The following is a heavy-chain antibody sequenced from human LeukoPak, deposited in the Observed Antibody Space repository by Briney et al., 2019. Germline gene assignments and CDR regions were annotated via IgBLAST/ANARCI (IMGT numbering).Heavy chain of an antibody. CDR3: AKAGVAVAGDAFDI. CDR1: GFTFSSYS. J-gene: IGHJ3*02. CDR2: ISYDGSNK. V-gene: IGHV3-30*18. D-gene: IGHD6-19*01. Sequence: GGSLRLSCAASGFTFSSYSMNWVRQAPGKGLEWVAVISYDGSNKYYADSVKGRFTISRDNSKNTLYLQMNSLRAEDTAVYYCAKAGVAVAGDAFDIWGQGTMVTVSS.